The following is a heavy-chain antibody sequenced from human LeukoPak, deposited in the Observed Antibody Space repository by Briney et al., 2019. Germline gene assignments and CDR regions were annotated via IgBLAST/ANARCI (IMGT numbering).Heavy chain of an antibody. CDR1: GGTFSSYA. Sequence: SVKVSCKASGGTFSSYAISWVRQAPGQGLEWMGGIIPIFGTANYAQKFQGRATITADESTSTAYMELSSLRSEDTAVYYCARSSAGYSGYDLRWFDPWGQGTLVTVSS. CDR2: IIPIFGTA. V-gene: IGHV1-69*01. D-gene: IGHD5-12*01. J-gene: IGHJ5*02. CDR3: ARSSAGYSGYDLRWFDP.